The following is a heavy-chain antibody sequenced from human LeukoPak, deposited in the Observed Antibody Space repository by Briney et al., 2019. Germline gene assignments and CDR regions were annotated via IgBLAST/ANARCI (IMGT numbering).Heavy chain of an antibody. V-gene: IGHV1-69*04. CDR2: IIPILGIA. D-gene: IGHD4-17*01. Sequence: ASVKVSCKASGGTFSSYAISWVRQAPGQGLEWMGRIIPILGIANYAQKFQGRVTITADKSTSTAYMELSGLRSEDTAVYYCAIPSDTVTIPNDYWGQGTLVTVSS. J-gene: IGHJ4*02. CDR3: AIPSDTVTIPNDY. CDR1: GGTFSSYA.